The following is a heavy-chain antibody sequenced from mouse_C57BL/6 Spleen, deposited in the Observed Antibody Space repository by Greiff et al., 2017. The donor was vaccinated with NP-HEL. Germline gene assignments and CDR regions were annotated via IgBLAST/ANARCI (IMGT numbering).Heavy chain of an antibody. Sequence: QVQLQQPGAELVRPGSSVKLSCKASGYTFPSYWMHWVKQRPIQGLEWIGNIDPSDSETHYNQKFKDKATLTVDKSSSTAYMQLSSLTSEDSAVYYCARATTVVATNWYFDVWGTGTTVTVSS. CDR1: GYTFPSYW. CDR2: IDPSDSET. CDR3: ARATTVVATNWYFDV. V-gene: IGHV1-52*01. J-gene: IGHJ1*03. D-gene: IGHD1-1*01.